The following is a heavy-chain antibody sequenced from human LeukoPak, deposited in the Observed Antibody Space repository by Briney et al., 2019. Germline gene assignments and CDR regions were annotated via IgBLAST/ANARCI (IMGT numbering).Heavy chain of an antibody. D-gene: IGHD3-16*01. CDR3: AKDRGRGVGRRYYGMDV. CDR2: TSHDGSDR. V-gene: IGHV3-30*04. J-gene: IGHJ6*02. Sequence: GGSLRLSCAASGFILDSYGIHWVRQAPGQGLEWVAVTSHDGSDRVYSDSVRGRLTIYRDDSKDTLYLQMNSLSEEDTAVYYCAKDRGRGVGRRYYGMDVWGQGTTVIVSS. CDR1: GFILDSYG.